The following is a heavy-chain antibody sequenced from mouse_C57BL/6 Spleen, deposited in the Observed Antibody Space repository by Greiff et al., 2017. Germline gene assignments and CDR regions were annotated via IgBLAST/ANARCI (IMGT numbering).Heavy chain of an antibody. V-gene: IGHV1-82*01. Sequence: VQLQQSGPELVKPGASVKISCKASGYAFSSSWMNWVKQRPGKGLEWIGRIYPGDGDTNYNGKFKGKATLTADKSSSTAYMQLSSLTSEDSAVYFCEREKDYYSSSYAMDYWGQGTSVTVSS. CDR1: GYAFSSSW. CDR3: EREKDYYSSSYAMDY. CDR2: IYPGDGDT. D-gene: IGHD1-1*01. J-gene: IGHJ4*01.